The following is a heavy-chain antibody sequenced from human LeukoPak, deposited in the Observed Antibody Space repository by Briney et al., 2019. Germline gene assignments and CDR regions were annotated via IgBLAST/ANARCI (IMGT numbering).Heavy chain of an antibody. V-gene: IGHV3-23*01. CDR3: AQQLGYCSSGSCYFTY. CDR2: ISTDGGYT. CDR1: GLTFSSHW. D-gene: IGHD2-15*01. Sequence: GGSLRLSCAASGLTFSSHWMHWVRQAPGKGLEWVSAISTDGGYTYYADSVKGRFSISRDNSKNTVHLQMNSLRAEDTAIYYCAQQLGYCSSGSCYFTYWGQGTLVTVSS. J-gene: IGHJ4*02.